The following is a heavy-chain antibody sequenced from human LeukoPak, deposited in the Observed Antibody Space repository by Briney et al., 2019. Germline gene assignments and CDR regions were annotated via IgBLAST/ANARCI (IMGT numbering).Heavy chain of an antibody. J-gene: IGHJ3*02. CDR3: ARGALEWLRYDAFGI. V-gene: IGHV3-7*03. Sequence: GGSLRLSCAASGFTFSSYWMSWVRQAPGKGLEWVANIKQDGSEKYYVDSVKGRFTISKDNAKNSLYLQMNSLRAEDTAVYYCARGALEWLRYDAFGIWGQGTMVTVSS. CDR1: GFTFSSYW. CDR2: IKQDGSEK. D-gene: IGHD5-12*01.